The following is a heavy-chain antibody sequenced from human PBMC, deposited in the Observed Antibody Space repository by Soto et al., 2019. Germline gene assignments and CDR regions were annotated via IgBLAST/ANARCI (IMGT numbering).Heavy chain of an antibody. D-gene: IGHD2-15*01. CDR1: GFTFSSYA. CDR2: ISGSGGST. J-gene: IGHJ6*03. Sequence: GGSLRLSCAASGFTFSSYAMSWVRQAPGKGLEWVSAISGSGGSTYYADSVKGRFTISRDNSKNTLYLQMNSLRAEDTAVYYCAKGRCSGGSCYMAHYYYYYYMDVWGKGTTVTVSS. V-gene: IGHV3-23*01. CDR3: AKGRCSGGSCYMAHYYYYYYMDV.